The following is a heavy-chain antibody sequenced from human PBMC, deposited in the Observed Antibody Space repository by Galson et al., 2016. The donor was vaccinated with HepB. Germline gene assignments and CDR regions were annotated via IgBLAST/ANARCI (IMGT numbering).Heavy chain of an antibody. Sequence: SLRLSCAASGFVFSSFGLSWVRQAPGKGLEWVASISTRRTTYYSDSEQGRFTISRDNSNNTLYLQMNGLRAEDTAVYYCAKERLVRRIFDHWGQGTLLTVSS. V-gene: IGHV3-23*01. CDR1: GFVFSSFG. D-gene: IGHD1-1*01. J-gene: IGHJ4*02. CDR2: ISTRRTT. CDR3: AKERLVRRIFDH.